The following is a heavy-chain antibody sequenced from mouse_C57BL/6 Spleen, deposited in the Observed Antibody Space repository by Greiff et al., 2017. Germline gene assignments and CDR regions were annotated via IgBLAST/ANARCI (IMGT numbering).Heavy chain of an antibody. D-gene: IGHD2-3*01. CDR2: IYPRSGNT. Sequence: VQLQQSGAELARPGASVKLSCKASGYTFTSYGISWVKQRTGQGLEWIGEIYPRSGNTYYNEKFKGKATLTADRSSSTAYMELRILTSEDSAVYFCARGGDGLAYYFDYWGQGTTLTVSS. J-gene: IGHJ2*01. CDR3: ARGGDGLAYYFDY. CDR1: GYTFTSYG. V-gene: IGHV1-81*01.